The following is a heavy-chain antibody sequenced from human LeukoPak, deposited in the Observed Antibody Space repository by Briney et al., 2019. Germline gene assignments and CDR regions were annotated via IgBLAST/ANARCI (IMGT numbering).Heavy chain of an antibody. V-gene: IGHV4-38-2*02. D-gene: IGHD6-13*01. Sequence: SSETLSLTCNVSGYSISNNYYLGWIRQPPGKGLEWIGSMHHSGSTFISPSLNSRVTISMQTSKNQVSMKLGSVTAADTAVYYCTRSTHSIRAAGGFDNWGQGTLVTVSS. J-gene: IGHJ4*02. CDR3: TRSTHSIRAAGGFDN. CDR1: GYSISNNYY. CDR2: MHHSGST.